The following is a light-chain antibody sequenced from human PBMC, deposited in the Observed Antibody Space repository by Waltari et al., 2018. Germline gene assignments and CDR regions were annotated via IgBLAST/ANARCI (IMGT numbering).Light chain of an antibody. Sequence: EIVMTQSPATLSVSPGERATLSCRASQSVSSNLAWYQQKPGQAPRHLIYGASTGATGIPARFSGSGSGTEFTLTISSMQSEDFAVYYCQQYNNWPLFTFGPGTKVDIK. CDR1: QSVSSN. V-gene: IGKV3-15*01. J-gene: IGKJ3*01. CDR2: GAS. CDR3: QQYNNWPLFT.